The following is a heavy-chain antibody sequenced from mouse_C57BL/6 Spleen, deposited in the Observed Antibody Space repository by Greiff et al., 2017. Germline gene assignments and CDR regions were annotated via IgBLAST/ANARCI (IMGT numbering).Heavy chain of an antibody. J-gene: IGHJ1*03. V-gene: IGHV7-3*01. CDR1: GFTFTDYY. Sequence: EVKLMESGGGLVQPGGSLSLSCAASGFTFTDYYMSWVRQPPGKALEWLGFIRNKANGYTTEYSASVKGRFTISRDNSQSILYLQMNALRAEDSATYYCARYATGTGWYFDVWGTGTTVTVSS. CDR3: ARYATGTGWYFDV. CDR2: IRNKANGYTT. D-gene: IGHD4-1*02.